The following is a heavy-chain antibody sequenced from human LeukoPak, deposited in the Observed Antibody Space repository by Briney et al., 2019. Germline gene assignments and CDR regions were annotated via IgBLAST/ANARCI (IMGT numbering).Heavy chain of an antibody. CDR2: ISHSGST. CDR3: ARGSLGPRLNV. V-gene: IGHV4-34*01. D-gene: IGHD1-1*01. CDR1: GGSFSGYY. J-gene: IGHJ4*02. Sequence: SETLSLTCAVYGGSFSGYYWSWIRQPPGKGLEWIGEISHSGSTNYNPSLKSRVSTSVDSSKNQFSLKLSSVTAADTAVYYCARGSLGPRLNVWGQGTLVTVSS.